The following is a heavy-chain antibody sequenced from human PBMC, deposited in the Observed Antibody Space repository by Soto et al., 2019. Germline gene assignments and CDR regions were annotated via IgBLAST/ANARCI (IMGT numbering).Heavy chain of an antibody. J-gene: IGHJ4*02. Sequence: GGSLRLSCAASGFTVSSNYMSWVRQAPGKGLEWVSVIYSGGSTYFADSVRGRFTISRDNSKNTLFLQMNSLRAEDTAEYYCARLSSGNYFGYWGQGTLVTVS. CDR3: ARLSSGNYFGY. V-gene: IGHV3-66*04. CDR1: GFTVSSNY. CDR2: IYSGGST. D-gene: IGHD3-22*01.